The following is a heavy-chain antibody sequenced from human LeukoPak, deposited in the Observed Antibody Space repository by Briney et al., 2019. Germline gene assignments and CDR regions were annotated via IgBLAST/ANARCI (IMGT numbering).Heavy chain of an antibody. CDR3: ARDRIVGTVLGAFDI. CDR2: INPNSGGT. CDR1: GYTFTGYY. Sequence: GSVKVSCKASGYTFTGYYMHWVRQAPGQGLEWMGWINPNSGGTNYAQKFQGRVTMTRDTSISTAYMELSGLRSDDTAVYYCARDRIVGTVLGAFDIWGQGTMVTVSS. D-gene: IGHD1-26*01. J-gene: IGHJ3*02. V-gene: IGHV1-2*02.